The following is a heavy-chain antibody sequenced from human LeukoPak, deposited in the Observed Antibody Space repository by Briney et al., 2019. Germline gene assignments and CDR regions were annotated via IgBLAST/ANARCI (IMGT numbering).Heavy chain of an antibody. D-gene: IGHD4-23*01. CDR2: IDPSDTYT. CDR3: ARHVDTTVVTSTFDY. CDR1: GYSSTSYW. J-gene: IGHJ4*02. V-gene: IGHV5-10-1*01. Sequence: GESLKFSCKASGYSSTSYWISWVRQMPGKGLEWMGRIDPSDTYTNYSPSFQGHVTISSDKSVSTAYLQWSSLKASDTAMYYCARHVDTTVVTSTFDYWGQGTLVTVSS.